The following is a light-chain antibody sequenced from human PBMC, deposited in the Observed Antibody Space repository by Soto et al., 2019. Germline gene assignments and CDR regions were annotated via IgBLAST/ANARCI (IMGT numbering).Light chain of an antibody. CDR3: TSYRSITTSYV. Sequence: QSALTQPASVSGSPGQSITISCTGTSNDIGSYNFVSWYQQHPGKAPKLMIYDVSDRPSWVSIRFSGSKSGNTASLTISGLQPEDEADYYCTSYRSITTSYVFGTGTKVTVL. CDR2: DVS. J-gene: IGLJ1*01. CDR1: SNDIGSYNF. V-gene: IGLV2-14*03.